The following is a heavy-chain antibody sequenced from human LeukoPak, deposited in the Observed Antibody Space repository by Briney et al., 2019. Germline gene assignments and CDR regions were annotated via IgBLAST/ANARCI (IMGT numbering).Heavy chain of an antibody. Sequence: GGSLRLSCAASGFTFSSYSMNWVRQAPGKGLEWVGRSRNKADSYTTEHAASVKGRFTISRDDSKNSLYLQMNYLKTEDTAVYYCARGGPYGGNPAFDYWGQGTLVTVSS. CDR3: ARGGPYGGNPAFDY. CDR2: SRNKADSYTT. J-gene: IGHJ4*02. CDR1: GFTFSSYS. V-gene: IGHV3-72*01. D-gene: IGHD4-23*01.